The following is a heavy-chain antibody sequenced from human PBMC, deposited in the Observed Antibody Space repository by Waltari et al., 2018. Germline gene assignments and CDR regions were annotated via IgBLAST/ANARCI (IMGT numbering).Heavy chain of an antibody. Sequence: QLQESGPGLVKPSETLSLTCTVPGGSVTSRTYYWGWIRQPPGKGLEWIGSIYDSGSTYYNPSLKSRVSISVDTSKNQVSLKVTSVTAADTAVYYCARHPEFSSGRSFYWGLGTLVTVSS. CDR3: ARHPEFSSGRSFY. CDR2: IYDSGST. CDR1: GGSVTSRTYY. V-gene: IGHV4-39*01. D-gene: IGHD6-19*01. J-gene: IGHJ4*02.